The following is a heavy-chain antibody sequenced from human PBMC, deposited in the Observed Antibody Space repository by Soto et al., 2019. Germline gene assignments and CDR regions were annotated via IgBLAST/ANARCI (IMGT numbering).Heavy chain of an antibody. J-gene: IGHJ4*02. CDR2: ISSSNGYT. CDR1: GFTFSSYT. D-gene: IGHD5-12*01. CDR3: ARAGRDGYNWDY. Sequence: EVQLVESGGGLVKAGGSLRLSCATSGFTFSSYTMNWVRQAPGKGLEWVSSISSSNGYTYYADSVKGRFTISRDNAKNSMNLQMNSLRAEDTAVYYCARAGRDGYNWDYWGQGTLVTVSS. V-gene: IGHV3-21*01.